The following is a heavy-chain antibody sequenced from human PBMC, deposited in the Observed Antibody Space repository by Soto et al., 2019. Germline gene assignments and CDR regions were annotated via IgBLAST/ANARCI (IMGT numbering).Heavy chain of an antibody. Sequence: GGSLRLSCAASGFTFSSYAMSWVRQAPGKGLEWVSAISGSGGSTYYADSVKGRFTISRDNSKNTLYLQMNSLRAEDSSVSYWARIVGGGVFDNWGQGTLVTVSS. CDR3: ARIVGGGVFDN. CDR2: ISGSGGST. V-gene: IGHV3-23*01. D-gene: IGHD2-21*01. CDR1: GFTFSSYA. J-gene: IGHJ4*02.